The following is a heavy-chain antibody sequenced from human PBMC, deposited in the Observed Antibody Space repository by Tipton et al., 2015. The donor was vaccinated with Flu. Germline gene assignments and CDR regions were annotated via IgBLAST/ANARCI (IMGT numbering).Heavy chain of an antibody. V-gene: IGHV4-39*07. CDR1: GGSMSTSDYY. Sequence: TLSLTCAVSGGSMSTSDYYWGWIRQPPGKGLEWIGSIYFTGTTHYNPPLKSRVTISVDTSKSQFSLKLSSVTAADTAVYYCAREWGDAFDIWGQGTMVTVSS. J-gene: IGHJ3*02. CDR2: IYFTGTT. D-gene: IGHD3-16*01. CDR3: AREWGDAFDI.